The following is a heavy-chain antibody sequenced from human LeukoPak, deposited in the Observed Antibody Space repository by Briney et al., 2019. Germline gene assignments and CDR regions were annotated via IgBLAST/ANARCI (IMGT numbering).Heavy chain of an antibody. D-gene: IGHD3-22*01. V-gene: IGHV3-15*01. CDR3: TTFSTLIVVVAN. J-gene: IGHJ4*02. CDR2: IKSKTDGGTT. CDR1: GFTFSKAW. Sequence: GGSLRLSCATSGFTFSKAWMSWVRQAPGKGLEWVGRIKSKTDGGTTDYAAPVKGRFTISRDDSKNTLYLQMNSLKTEDTAVYYCTTFSTLIVVVANWGQGTLVTVSS.